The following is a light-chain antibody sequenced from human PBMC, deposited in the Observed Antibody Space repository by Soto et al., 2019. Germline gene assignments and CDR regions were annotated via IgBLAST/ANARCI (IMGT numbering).Light chain of an antibody. J-gene: IGKJ1*01. CDR2: KAS. Sequence: DIQMTQSPSTLSASVGDRVTITCRASQSISSWLAWYQQKPGKAPKLLIYKASSLESGVPSRFSGSGSGTQSSLTISSLQPDDFAAYYCQQCNSYSWTFGQGTKVEIK. CDR1: QSISSW. V-gene: IGKV1-5*03. CDR3: QQCNSYSWT.